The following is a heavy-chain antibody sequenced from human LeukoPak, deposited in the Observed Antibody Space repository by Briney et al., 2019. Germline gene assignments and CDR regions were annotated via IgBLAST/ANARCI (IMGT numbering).Heavy chain of an antibody. CDR3: ARVPQYYSSTSCYIVGRAFDY. CDR2: INHSGST. J-gene: IGHJ4*02. CDR1: GGSFSGYY. D-gene: IGHD2-2*02. V-gene: IGHV4-34*01. Sequence: SETLSLTCAVYGGSFSGYYWSWIRQPPGKGLEWIGEINHSGSTNYNPSLKSRVTISVDTSKNQFSLKLSSVTAADTAVYYCARVPQYYSSTSCYIVGRAFDYWGQGTLVTVSS.